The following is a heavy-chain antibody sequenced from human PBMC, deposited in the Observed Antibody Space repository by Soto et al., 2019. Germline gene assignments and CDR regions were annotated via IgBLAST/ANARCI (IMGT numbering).Heavy chain of an antibody. D-gene: IGHD6-13*01. V-gene: IGHV1-8*01. CDR2: MNPNHGGT. CDR3: ARGVIAGVDY. J-gene: IGHJ4*02. Sequence: QVQLVQSGADVKQPGASVKVSCRASGYMFTTYDIIWVRQATGQGLEWMGWMNPNHGGTGYAQKFQGRVIMTRDTSTNTAYMELSGLTSEDTAVYYCARGVIAGVDYWGQGTLVTVSS. CDR1: GYMFTTYD.